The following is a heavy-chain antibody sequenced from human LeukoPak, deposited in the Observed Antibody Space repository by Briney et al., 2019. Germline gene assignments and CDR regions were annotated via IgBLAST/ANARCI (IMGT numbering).Heavy chain of an antibody. Sequence: SETLSLTCAVSGGSISSGGYSWGWIRQPPGKGLEWIGYIYHSGSTYYNPSLKSRVTISVDRSKNQFSLKLSSVTAADTAVYYCARAAGSGYPDAFDIWGQGTMVTVSS. CDR1: GGSISSGGYS. D-gene: IGHD3-22*01. V-gene: IGHV4-30-2*01. J-gene: IGHJ3*02. CDR2: IYHSGST. CDR3: ARAAGSGYPDAFDI.